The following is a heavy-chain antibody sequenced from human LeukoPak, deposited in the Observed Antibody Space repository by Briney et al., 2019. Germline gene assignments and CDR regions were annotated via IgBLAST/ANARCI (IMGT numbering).Heavy chain of an antibody. J-gene: IGHJ6*03. CDR1: GGSISSSSYY. Sequence: SETLSLTCTVSGGSISSSSYYWGWIRQPPGKGLEWLGSIYYSGSTYYNPSLKSRVTISVDTSKNQFSLKLSSVTAADTAVYYCARPQTYYDFWSGYPYYYYYYMDVWGKGTTVTVSS. CDR2: IYYSGST. V-gene: IGHV4-39*01. CDR3: ARPQTYYDFWSGYPYYYYYYMDV. D-gene: IGHD3-3*01.